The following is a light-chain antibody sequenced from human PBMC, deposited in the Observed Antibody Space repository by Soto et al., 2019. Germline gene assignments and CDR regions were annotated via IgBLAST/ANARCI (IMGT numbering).Light chain of an antibody. CDR3: QQCNSYPWT. J-gene: IGKJ1*01. CDR1: EKINKW. Sequence: DIQMTQSPSTLSASVGDRVTITCRASEKINKWLAWYQQKPGKAPTLLISDASSLESGVPSRFSGSGSGTEFTLTISSLQPDDFATYYCQQCNSYPWTFGQGTKVEIK. CDR2: DAS. V-gene: IGKV1-5*01.